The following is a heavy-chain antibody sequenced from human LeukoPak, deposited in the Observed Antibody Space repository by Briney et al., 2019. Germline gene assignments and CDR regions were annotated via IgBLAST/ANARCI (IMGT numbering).Heavy chain of an antibody. V-gene: IGHV4-39*01. D-gene: IGHD6-19*01. Sequence: SETLSLTCTVSGCSISSSSYHWGWIRQPPGKGLEWIGSIYYSGSTYYNPSLKSRVTISVDTSKNQFSLKLSSVTAADTAVYYCARRIAEGGSGWFWGQGTLVTVSS. CDR1: GCSISSSSYH. CDR3: ARRIAEGGSGWF. J-gene: IGHJ4*02. CDR2: IYYSGST.